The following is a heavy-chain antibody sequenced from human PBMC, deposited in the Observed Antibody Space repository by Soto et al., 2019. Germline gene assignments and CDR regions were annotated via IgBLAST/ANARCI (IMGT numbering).Heavy chain of an antibody. Sequence: QVKLVQSGAEVKKPGASVKVSCKASGYTFTNYAMHWVRQAPGQRLEWMGWINGGNGNTKYSQKFQGRVTITRDTSASTAYMEVSSLRSEDTAVYYCARDASTTYYGMDVWGQGTTVTVSS. CDR3: ARDASTTYYGMDV. V-gene: IGHV1-3*01. CDR1: GYTFTNYA. J-gene: IGHJ6*02. D-gene: IGHD4-17*01. CDR2: INGGNGNT.